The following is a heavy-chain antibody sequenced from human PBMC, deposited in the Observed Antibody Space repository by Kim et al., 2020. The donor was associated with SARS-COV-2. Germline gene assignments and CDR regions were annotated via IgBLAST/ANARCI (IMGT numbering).Heavy chain of an antibody. J-gene: IGHJ6*02. V-gene: IGHV3-30-3*01. CDR2: ISYDGSNK. CDR3: ARATGNAMDV. Sequence: GGSLRLSCAASGFTFSSYAMHWVRQAPGKGLEWVALISYDGSNKYYADSVKGRFTISRDNSKNTLYLQMNSLRVEDTAVYYCARATGNAMDVWGQGTTVTVSS. CDR1: GFTFSSYA.